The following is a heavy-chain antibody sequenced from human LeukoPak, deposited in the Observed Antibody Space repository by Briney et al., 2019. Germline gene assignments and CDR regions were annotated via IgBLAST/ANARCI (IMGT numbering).Heavy chain of an antibody. D-gene: IGHD4-17*01. CDR3: AKGMTRMTARDAFDI. CDR2: ISSGGTTT. J-gene: IGHJ3*02. Sequence: PGGSLRLSCVASGFTFTTYDMSWVRQAPGKGLEWVSTISSGGTTTYYADSVRGRFTISRDNSKNTLFLQMDSLRAEDTAIYYCAKGMTRMTARDAFDIWGQGTMVIVSS. CDR1: GFTFTTYD. V-gene: IGHV3-23*01.